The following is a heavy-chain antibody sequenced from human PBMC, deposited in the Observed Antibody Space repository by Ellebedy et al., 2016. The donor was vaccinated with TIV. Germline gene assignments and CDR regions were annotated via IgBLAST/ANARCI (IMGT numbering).Heavy chain of an antibody. CDR3: ARHYPGGYPGGV. V-gene: IGHV4-39*01. Sequence: SETLSLXXSVSGDSISVSTTNYWGWLRQPPGKGLEWIGMFSHSGNIYYNPSLKTRLTISVDTSKNQFSLKLTSVTAADTALYYCARHYPGGYPGGVWGKGTTVIVSS. CDR2: FSHSGNI. CDR1: GDSISVSTTNY. J-gene: IGHJ6*04. D-gene: IGHD2-15*01.